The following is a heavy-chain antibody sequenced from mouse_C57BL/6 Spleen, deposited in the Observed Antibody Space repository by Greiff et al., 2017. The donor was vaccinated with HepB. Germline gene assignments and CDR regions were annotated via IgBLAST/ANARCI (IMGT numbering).Heavy chain of an antibody. D-gene: IGHD2-4*01. CDR1: GISITTGNYR. CDR2: IYYSGTI. Sequence: VKVEESGPGLVKPSPTVFLTCTVTGISITTGNYRWSWIRQFPGNKLEWIGYIYYSGTITYNPSLTSRTTITRDTPKNQFFLEMNSLTAEDTATYYCARDGLRREFAYWGQGTLVTVSA. J-gene: IGHJ3*01. CDR3: ARDGLRREFAY. V-gene: IGHV3-5*01.